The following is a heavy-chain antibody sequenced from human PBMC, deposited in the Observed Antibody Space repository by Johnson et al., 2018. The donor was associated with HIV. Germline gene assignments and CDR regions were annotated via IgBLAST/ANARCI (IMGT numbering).Heavy chain of an antibody. CDR1: GFTFSGSL. CDR2: IYSGGRT. D-gene: IGHD3-3*01. Sequence: VQLVESGGGLVQPGGSLKVSCVVPGFTFSGSLMYWARQASGNGLDWVSVIYSGGRTYYADSATVQFTMSRYNSENTVYLQMTSLRAEDAAVYYCAKPPSMEADAFDIWGQGTMVTVSS. J-gene: IGHJ3*02. V-gene: IGHV3-66*02. CDR3: AKPPSMEADAFDI.